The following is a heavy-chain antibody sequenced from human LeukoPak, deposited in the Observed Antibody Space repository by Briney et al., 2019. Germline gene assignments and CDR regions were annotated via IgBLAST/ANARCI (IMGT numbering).Heavy chain of an antibody. V-gene: IGHV3-21*01. CDR3: ARDSNYDFWSGYYDPDNWFDP. J-gene: IGHJ5*02. Sequence: GGSLRLFCAASGFTFSSYSMNWVRQAPGKGLEWASSISSSSSYIYYADSVKGRFTISGDNAKNSLYLQMNSLRAEDTAVYYCARDSNYDFWSGYYDPDNWFDPWGQGTLVTVSS. CDR1: GFTFSSYS. D-gene: IGHD3-3*01. CDR2: ISSSSSYI.